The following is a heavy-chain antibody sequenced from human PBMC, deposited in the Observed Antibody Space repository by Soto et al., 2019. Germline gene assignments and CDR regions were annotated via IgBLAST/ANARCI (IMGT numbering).Heavy chain of an antibody. CDR1: GFTFSNYA. CDR2: ISSSSGST. J-gene: IGHJ5*02. CDR3: TKVGSVRDSGQHSDS. D-gene: IGHD5-12*01. V-gene: IGHV3-23*01. Sequence: EVQLLESGGGLVQPGGSLRLSCAASGFTFSNYAMNWVRQAPGKGLEWVASISSSSGSTYYADSVKGRFTIYRDNYKNFLYLQMNSLRGEDTAVYYCTKVGSVRDSGQHSDSWGQGALVTISS.